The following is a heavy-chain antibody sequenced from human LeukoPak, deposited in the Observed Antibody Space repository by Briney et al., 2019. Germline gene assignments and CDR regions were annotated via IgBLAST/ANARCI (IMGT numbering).Heavy chain of an antibody. CDR1: GGSFSGYY. J-gene: IGHJ5*02. D-gene: IGHD3-16*02. V-gene: IGHV4-34*01. CDR3: ARVGRDYVWGSYRDNWFDP. Sequence: PSXXLSLTCAVYGGSFSGYYWSWIRQPPGKGVEWSGEINHSGSTNYNPSLKRRVTITVDKSKKKFSQELSSVTAADTAVYYCARVGRDYVWGSYRDNWFDPWGQGTLVTVSS. CDR2: INHSGST.